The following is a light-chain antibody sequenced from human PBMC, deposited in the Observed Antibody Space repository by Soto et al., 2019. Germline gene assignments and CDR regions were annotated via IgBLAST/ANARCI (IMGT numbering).Light chain of an antibody. J-gene: IGLJ2*01. CDR2: EVT. Sequence: QSALTQPPSASGSPGQSVTISCTGTSSDVGGYKSVSWYQHHPGKAPKVVIYEVTKRPSGVPDRFSGSQSGNTASLTVSGLQAEDEADYYCSSYGGSNNVVFGGGTQLTVL. CDR1: SSDVGGYKS. CDR3: SSYGGSNNVV. V-gene: IGLV2-8*01.